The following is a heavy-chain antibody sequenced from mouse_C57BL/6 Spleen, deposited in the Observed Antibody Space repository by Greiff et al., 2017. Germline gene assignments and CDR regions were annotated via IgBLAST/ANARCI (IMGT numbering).Heavy chain of an antibody. V-gene: IGHV1-53*01. Sequence: QVQLQQPGTELVQPGASVKLSCKASGYTFTSYWMHWVKQRPGQGLEWIGNINPSNGGTNYNEKFKSTATLTVDKSSSTAYMQLSSLTSEDSAVYYCARYDGYRVFDYWGQGTTLTVSS. CDR2: INPSNGGT. D-gene: IGHD2-3*01. J-gene: IGHJ2*01. CDR1: GYTFTSYW. CDR3: ARYDGYRVFDY.